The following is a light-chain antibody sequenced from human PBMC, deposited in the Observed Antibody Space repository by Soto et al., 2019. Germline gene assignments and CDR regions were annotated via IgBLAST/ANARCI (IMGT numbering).Light chain of an antibody. CDR3: QQSYSTPPGT. CDR2: AAS. Sequence: DIQMTQSPSSLSASVGARVTITCRSSRSINRYIHWYQQKPGKAPNLLINAASGLQSGVPSRFSGGGSGTDFTLTISSLQPEDFATYYCQQSYSTPPGTFGQGTKV. CDR1: RSINRY. J-gene: IGKJ1*01. V-gene: IGKV1-39*01.